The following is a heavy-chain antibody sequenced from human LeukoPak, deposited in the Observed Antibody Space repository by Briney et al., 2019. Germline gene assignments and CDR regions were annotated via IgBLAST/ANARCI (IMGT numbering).Heavy chain of an antibody. Sequence: PSETLSLTCAVYGGSFSGYYWSWIRQPPGKGLEWIGEINHSGSTNYNPSLKSRVTISVDTSKNQFSLKLSSVTAADTAVYYCAGGRRREHYFDYWGQGTLVTVSS. CDR3: AGGRRREHYFDY. CDR2: INHSGST. V-gene: IGHV4-34*01. CDR1: GGSFSGYY. J-gene: IGHJ4*02. D-gene: IGHD1-14*01.